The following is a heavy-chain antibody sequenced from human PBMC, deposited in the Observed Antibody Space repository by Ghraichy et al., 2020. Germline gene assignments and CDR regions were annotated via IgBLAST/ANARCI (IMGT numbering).Heavy chain of an antibody. CDR3: AKVYGSGTYYDDY. V-gene: IGHV3-23*01. CDR2: ISGSGDST. Sequence: GESLNISCAASGFTFSSYPMTWVRQAPGKGLEWVSTISGSGDSTHYADSVKGRFTISRDNSKNTLYLQMNSLRAEDTAVYYCAKVYGSGTYYDDYWGQGTLVTVSS. J-gene: IGHJ4*02. D-gene: IGHD3-10*01. CDR1: GFTFSSYP.